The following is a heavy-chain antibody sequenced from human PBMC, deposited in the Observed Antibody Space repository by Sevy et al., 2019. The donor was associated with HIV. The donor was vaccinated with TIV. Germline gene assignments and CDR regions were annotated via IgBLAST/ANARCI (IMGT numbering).Heavy chain of an antibody. CDR1: GGSISSYY. V-gene: IGHV4-59*01. CDR2: IYYSGST. D-gene: IGHD6-13*01. CDR3: AREGYSTYFDY. J-gene: IGHJ4*02. Sequence: SETLSLTCTVSGGSISSYYWSWIRQPPGKGLEWIGYIYYSGSTNYNPSLKSRVTISVDTSKNQSSLKLSAVTAADTAVYYCAREGYSTYFDYWGQGTLVTVSS.